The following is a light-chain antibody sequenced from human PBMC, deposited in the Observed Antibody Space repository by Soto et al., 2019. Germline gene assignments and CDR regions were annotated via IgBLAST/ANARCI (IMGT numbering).Light chain of an antibody. Sequence: DFQMTQSPSSLSASVGDTVIITCRASQDISNYLAWYQQKPGKTPRLVIYAASTLQSGVPSRFSGSGSGTDFTLSISSLQPEDVETYDCQKYNRVPRTFGLGTNVEIK. CDR3: QKYNRVPRT. CDR2: AAS. CDR1: QDISNY. J-gene: IGKJ1*01. V-gene: IGKV1-27*01.